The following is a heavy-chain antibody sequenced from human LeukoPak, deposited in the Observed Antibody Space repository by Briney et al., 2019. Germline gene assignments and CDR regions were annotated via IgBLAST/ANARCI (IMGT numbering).Heavy chain of an antibody. J-gene: IGHJ4*02. Sequence: GASVKVSCKASGYTFTSYGISWVRQAPGQWLEWMGWITSFNGNTNYPQKFQGRVTMTADTSTSTVYMDLRSLRSDDTAVYYCARHISRDGYNPFDYWGQGTLVTVSS. CDR3: ARHISRDGYNPFDY. V-gene: IGHV1-18*01. CDR1: GYTFTSYG. CDR2: ITSFNGNT. D-gene: IGHD5-24*01.